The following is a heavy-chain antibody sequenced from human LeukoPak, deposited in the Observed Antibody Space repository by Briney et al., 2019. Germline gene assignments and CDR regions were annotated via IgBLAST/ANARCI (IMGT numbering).Heavy chain of an antibody. CDR3: ARAGSYYNWFDP. D-gene: IGHD3-10*01. CDR2: INHSGST. CDR1: GGSFSGYY. J-gene: IGHJ5*02. V-gene: IGHV4-34*01. Sequence: SETLSLTCAVYGGSFSGYYWSWIRQPPGKGLEWIGEINHSGSTNYNPSLKSRVTISVDTSKNQFSLELSSVTAADTAVYYCARAGSYYNWFDPWGQGTLVTVSS.